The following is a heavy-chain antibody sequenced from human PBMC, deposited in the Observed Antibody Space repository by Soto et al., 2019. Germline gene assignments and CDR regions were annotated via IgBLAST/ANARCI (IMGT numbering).Heavy chain of an antibody. CDR3: ARAKSLEYNWFDT. V-gene: IGHV3-48*01. J-gene: IGHJ5*01. CDR2: ISSTSATI. CDR1: GFTFTSNS. Sequence: EIQLMESGGGLVQPGGSLRLSCTASGFTFTSNSINWVRQAPGQGLEWISYISSTSATIYYAESVRGRFTVSRDNAKNSVYLQMNSLRAEDTAVYFCARAKSLEYNWFDTWGHGTPVTVSS.